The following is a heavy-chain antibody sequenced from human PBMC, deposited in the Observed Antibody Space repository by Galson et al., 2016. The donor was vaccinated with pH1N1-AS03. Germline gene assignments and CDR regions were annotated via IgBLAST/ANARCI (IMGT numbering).Heavy chain of an antibody. V-gene: IGHV1-69*13. CDR1: GGTFSNFA. CDR2: IHPIFGTV. CDR3: ARDRYYDGSGRKFFESEY. Sequence: SVKVSCKASGGTFSNFAISWMRQAPGQGLEWMGGIHPIFGTVTYAQKFQGRLTVTADDSTSAAYMELSSLTSGDTAIYYCARDRYYDGSGRKFFESEYWGQGTLVIVSS. D-gene: IGHD3-22*01. J-gene: IGHJ4*02.